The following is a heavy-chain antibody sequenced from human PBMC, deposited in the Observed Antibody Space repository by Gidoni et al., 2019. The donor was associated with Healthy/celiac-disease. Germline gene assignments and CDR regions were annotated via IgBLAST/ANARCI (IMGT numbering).Heavy chain of an antibody. CDR1: GFTFSSYA. D-gene: IGHD6-19*01. CDR3: AKQTLVAGTSADFQH. V-gene: IGHV3-23*04. CDR2: ISGSGGST. J-gene: IGHJ1*01. Sequence: EVQLVESGGGLVQTGGSLSLSCAASGFTFSSYAMSWVRQAPGKGLEWVSAISGSGGSTYYADSVKGRFTISRDNSKNTLYLQMNSLRAEDTAVYYCAKQTLVAGTSADFQHWGQGTLVTVSS.